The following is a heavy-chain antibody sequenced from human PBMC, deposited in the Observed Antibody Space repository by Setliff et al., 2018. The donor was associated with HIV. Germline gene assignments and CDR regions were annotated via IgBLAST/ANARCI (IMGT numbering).Heavy chain of an antibody. D-gene: IGHD1-26*01. J-gene: IGHJ4*02. CDR2: IYPGDSDI. CDR3: ARAGRGGGSYWTFDY. V-gene: IGHV5-51*01. Sequence: GESLKISCKGSEYSFTNNWIGWVRQMPGKGLEWMGIIYPGDSDIRYSPSFQGQVTISADKAISTAHLQWSSLKASDTGMYYCARAGRGGGSYWTFDYWGQGTLVTVSS. CDR1: EYSFTNNW.